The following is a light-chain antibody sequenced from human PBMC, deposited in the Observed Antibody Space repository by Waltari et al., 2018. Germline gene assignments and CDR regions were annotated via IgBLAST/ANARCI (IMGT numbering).Light chain of an antibody. Sequence: DIVLTQSPVALSLSPGERATLPCRASQSVRSALAWYQQKPGQAPRLLIYDASNRATGIPSRFSGSGSGTDFTLTIISLEPEDFAVYYCQQRINWPREFTFGPGTKVDIK. CDR3: QQRINWPREFT. CDR1: QSVRSA. J-gene: IGKJ3*01. CDR2: DAS. V-gene: IGKV3-11*01.